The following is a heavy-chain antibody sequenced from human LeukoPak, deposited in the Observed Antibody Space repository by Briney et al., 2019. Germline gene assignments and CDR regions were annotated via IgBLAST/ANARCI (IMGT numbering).Heavy chain of an antibody. CDR1: GGSISSGGYY. D-gene: IGHD1-26*01. J-gene: IGHJ3*02. V-gene: IGHV4-31*03. CDR3: ARDRGYSGSYEDAFDI. Sequence: SQTLSLTCTVSGGSISSGGYYWSWIRQHPGKGLEWIGYIYYSGSTYYNPSLKSRVTISVDTSKNQFSLKLSSVTAADTAVYYCARDRGYSGSYEDAFDIWGQGTMVTVSS. CDR2: IYYSGST.